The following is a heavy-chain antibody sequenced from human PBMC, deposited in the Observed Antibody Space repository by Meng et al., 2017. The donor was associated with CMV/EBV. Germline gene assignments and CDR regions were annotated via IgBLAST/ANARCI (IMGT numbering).Heavy chain of an antibody. J-gene: IGHJ6*02. V-gene: IGHV1-8*01. CDR2: MNPNRGNT. CDR1: GYTFSYYD. CDR3: ARGQVQCSTINCHDYHFSGMDV. D-gene: IGHD2/OR15-2a*01. Sequence: ASVKVSCKASGYTFSYYDIIWVRQASGQGLEWVGWMNPNRGNTAYAQKFQGRVTMTRDTSTSIAYMELSSLRSGDTAVYYCARGQVQCSTINCHDYHFSGMDVWGQGTTVTVSS.